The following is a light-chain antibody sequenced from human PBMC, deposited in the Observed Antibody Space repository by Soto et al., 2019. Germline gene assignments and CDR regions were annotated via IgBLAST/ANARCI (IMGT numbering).Light chain of an antibody. J-gene: IGLJ1*01. CDR2: NNN. CDR3: TAWDDSLDGYL. V-gene: IGLV1-44*01. Sequence: QSVLTQPPSASGTPGQRVTISCSGSSSNIGRNTVNWYQQPPGTAPKLLIYNNNQRPSGVPDRFSASKSATSASLAISGLQSEDEADYYCTAWDDSLDGYLFGTGTKLTVL. CDR1: SSNIGRNT.